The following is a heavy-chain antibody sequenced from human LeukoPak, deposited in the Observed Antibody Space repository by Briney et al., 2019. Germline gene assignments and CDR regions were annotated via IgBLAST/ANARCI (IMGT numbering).Heavy chain of an antibody. CDR3: AKNVWGSYRSSY. CDR1: GFTFSSYS. Sequence: GGSLRLSCAASGFTFSSYSMIWVRQAPGKGLEWVSSISASGGNTYYADSVKGRFTISRDNSKNTLYLQMNSLRAEDPAVYYCAKNVWGSYRSSYWGEGKLVTVSS. J-gene: IGHJ4*02. CDR2: ISASGGNT. D-gene: IGHD3-16*02. V-gene: IGHV3-23*01.